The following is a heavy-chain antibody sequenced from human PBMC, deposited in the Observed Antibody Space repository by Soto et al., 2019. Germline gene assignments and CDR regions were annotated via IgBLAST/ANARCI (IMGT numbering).Heavy chain of an antibody. CDR3: VRDFEY. Sequence: EVQLLESGGGLVQPGGSLRLSCEASGFTFSTYWMHWVRQAPGKGLVWVSRINSDGSSTNYADSVKGRVTISRDNAKNTLYLQMNSLRVEVTAVYYCVRDFEYWGQGTLVTVSS. J-gene: IGHJ4*02. CDR2: INSDGSST. CDR1: GFTFSTYW. V-gene: IGHV3-74*01.